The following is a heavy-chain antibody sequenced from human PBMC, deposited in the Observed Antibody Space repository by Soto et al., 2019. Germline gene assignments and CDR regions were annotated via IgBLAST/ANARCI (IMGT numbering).Heavy chain of an antibody. D-gene: IGHD2-2*01. CDR3: AVVRTDVYGMDV. CDR1: GGTFSSYT. J-gene: IGHJ6*02. Sequence: QVQLVQSGAEVKKPGSSVKVSCKASGGTFSSYTISWVRQAPGQGLEWMGRIIPILGIANDAQKFQGRVTITADKSTSTAYMELSSLRSEDTAVYYCAVVRTDVYGMDVWGQVTTVTVSS. CDR2: IIPILGIA. V-gene: IGHV1-69*02.